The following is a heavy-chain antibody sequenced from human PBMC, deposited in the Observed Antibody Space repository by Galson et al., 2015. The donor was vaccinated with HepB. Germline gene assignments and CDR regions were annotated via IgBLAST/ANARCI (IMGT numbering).Heavy chain of an antibody. Sequence: SLRLSCAASGFTFSSYGMHWVRQAPGKGLEWVAVIWYDGSNKYYADSVKGRFTISRDNSKNTLYLQMNSLRAEDTAVYYCARDRAASSCHFYWGQGTLVTVSS. D-gene: IGHD6-13*01. V-gene: IGHV3-33*01. J-gene: IGHJ4*02. CDR1: GFTFSSYG. CDR2: IWYDGSNK. CDR3: ARDRAASSCHFY.